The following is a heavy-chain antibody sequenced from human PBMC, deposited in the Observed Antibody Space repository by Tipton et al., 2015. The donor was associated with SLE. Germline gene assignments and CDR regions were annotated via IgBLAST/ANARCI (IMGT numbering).Heavy chain of an antibody. V-gene: IGHV3-23*01. CDR3: AKNLATSRPAYDF. CDR2: ISTGGHNT. D-gene: IGHD3-3*02. Sequence: SLRLSCAASGFIFSDYAMTWVRQAPGKGLEWVSAISTGGHNTYYADSVKGRFTLSRDNSRNTVYLQLNSLRADDTAVYYCAKNLATSRPAYDFWGHGTLVAVSS. J-gene: IGHJ4*01. CDR1: GFIFSDYA.